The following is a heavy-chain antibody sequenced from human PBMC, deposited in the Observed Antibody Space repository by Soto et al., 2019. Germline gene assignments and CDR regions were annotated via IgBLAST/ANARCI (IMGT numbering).Heavy chain of an antibody. D-gene: IGHD3-3*01. CDR3: ARRQSGYYDFWSGPTPYYYYYYYMDV. Sequence: SETLSLTCTVSGGSISSYYWSWIRQPPGKGLEWIGYIYYSGSTNYNPSLKSRVTISVDTSKDQFSLKLSSVTAADTAVYYCARRQSGYYDFWSGPTPYYYYYYYMDVWGKGTTVTVSS. CDR1: GGSISSYY. CDR2: IYYSGST. J-gene: IGHJ6*03. V-gene: IGHV4-59*08.